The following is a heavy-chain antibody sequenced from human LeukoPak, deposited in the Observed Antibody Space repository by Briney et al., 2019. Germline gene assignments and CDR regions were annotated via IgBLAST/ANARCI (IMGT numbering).Heavy chain of an antibody. Sequence: GGSLRLSCAASGFTFSSYAMSWVRQAPGKGLGWVSAISGSGGCTYYADSVKGRSTISRDHAKNSLYLQMISLRAEDTALYSCARVRGPAVYTYYLDVWGKGTTVTVSS. D-gene: IGHD1-14*01. CDR2: ISGSGGCT. J-gene: IGHJ6*03. CDR1: GFTFSSYA. CDR3: ARVRGPAVYTYYLDV. V-gene: IGHV3-23*01.